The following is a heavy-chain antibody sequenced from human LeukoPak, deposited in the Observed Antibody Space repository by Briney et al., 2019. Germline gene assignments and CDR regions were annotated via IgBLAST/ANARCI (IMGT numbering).Heavy chain of an antibody. J-gene: IGHJ4*02. CDR1: GFTFSSYW. V-gene: IGHV3-7*01. D-gene: IGHD3-22*01. CDR3: ASQSHYYDSSGYYPTYYFDY. CDR2: IKQDGSEK. Sequence: PGGSLRLSCAASGFTFSSYWMSWVRQAPGKGLEWVANIKQDGSEKYYVDSVKGRFTISRDNAKNSLYLQMNSLRAEDTAVYYCASQSHYYDSSGYYPTYYFDYWGQGTLVTVSS.